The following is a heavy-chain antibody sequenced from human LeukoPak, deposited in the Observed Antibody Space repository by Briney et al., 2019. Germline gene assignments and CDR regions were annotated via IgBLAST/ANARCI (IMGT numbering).Heavy chain of an antibody. CDR1: GYTFTNYG. J-gene: IGHJ3*02. CDR3: ARDGGGPGDAFDI. D-gene: IGHD2-15*01. Sequence: ASVKVSCKASGYTFTNYGLSWVRQAPGQGLEWMGWISGYNGNTNYAQRLQGRVTLTTDTSTNTASMELTSLRSDDTAVYYCARDGGGPGDAFDIWGQGTMVTVSS. CDR2: ISGYNGNT. V-gene: IGHV1-18*01.